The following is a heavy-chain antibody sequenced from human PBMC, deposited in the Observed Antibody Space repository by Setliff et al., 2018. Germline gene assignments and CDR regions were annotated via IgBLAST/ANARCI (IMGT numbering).Heavy chain of an antibody. D-gene: IGHD2-2*01. J-gene: IGHJ6*03. CDR3: ARGRKDTSMTADYYYMDV. CDR2: INQRGSDQ. V-gene: IGHV3-7*01. CDR1: GFTFSSLW. Sequence: PGGSLRLSCSASGFTFSSLWMAWVRQAPGKGLEWVANINQRGSDQFYVESVKGRFTISRDNAKNSLYLQMNSLRAEDTAVYYCARGRKDTSMTADYYYMDVWGRGTTVTVSS.